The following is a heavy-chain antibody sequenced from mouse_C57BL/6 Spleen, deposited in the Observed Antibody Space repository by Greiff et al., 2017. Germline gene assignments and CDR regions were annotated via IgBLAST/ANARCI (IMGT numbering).Heavy chain of an antibody. CDR1: GYSFTDYN. J-gene: IGHJ4*01. CDR3: ARETYYSNYYAMDY. CDR2: INPNYGTT. V-gene: IGHV1-39*01. D-gene: IGHD2-5*01. Sequence: VQLQQSGPELVKPGASVKISCKASGYSFTDYNMNWVKQSNGKSLEWIGVINPNYGTTSYNQKFKGKATLTVDQSSSTAYMQLNSLTSEDSSVYYCARETYYSNYYAMDYWGQGTSVTVSS.